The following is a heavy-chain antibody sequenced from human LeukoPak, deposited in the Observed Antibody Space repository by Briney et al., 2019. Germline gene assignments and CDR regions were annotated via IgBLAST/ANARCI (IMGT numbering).Heavy chain of an antibody. Sequence: SETLSLTCTVSGGSISSYYRSWIRQPPRKGLEWIGYIYYSGSTNYNPSLKSRVTISVDTSKNQFSLKLSSVTAADTAVYYCARRYSNYFFDYWGQGTLVTVSS. J-gene: IGHJ4*02. D-gene: IGHD4-11*01. CDR1: GGSISSYY. CDR3: ARRYSNYFFDY. V-gene: IGHV4-59*01. CDR2: IYYSGST.